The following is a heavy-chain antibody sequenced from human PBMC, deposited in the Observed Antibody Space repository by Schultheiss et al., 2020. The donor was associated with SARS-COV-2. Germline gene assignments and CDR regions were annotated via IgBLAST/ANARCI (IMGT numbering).Heavy chain of an antibody. CDR2: IYHSGST. Sequence: GVLRLSCAVSGGSISSSNWWSWVRQPPGKGLEWIGEIYHSGSTYYNPSLKSRVTISVDTSKNQFSLKLSSVTAADTAVYYCARPRYSYGYYFDYWGQGTLVTVSS. CDR1: GGSISSSNW. V-gene: IGHV4-4*02. J-gene: IGHJ4*02. CDR3: ARPRYSYGYYFDY. D-gene: IGHD5-18*01.